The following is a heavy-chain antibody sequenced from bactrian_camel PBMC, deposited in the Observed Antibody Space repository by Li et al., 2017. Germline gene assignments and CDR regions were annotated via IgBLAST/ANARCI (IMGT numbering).Heavy chain of an antibody. D-gene: IGHD5*01. CDR2: IRNDGGWT. CDR3: AVHRYGAGYNY. Sequence: HVQLVESGGDLVKPGAALRLSCEVAEFDFASHGMASVRRAAGKGLEWVASIRNDGGWTAYGDSVKGRFTISRDNAKNTLYLQLNGLKTEDTAMYYCAVHRYGAGYNYWGQGTQVTVS. CDR1: EFDFASHG. V-gene: IGHV3S6*01. J-gene: IGHJ4*01.